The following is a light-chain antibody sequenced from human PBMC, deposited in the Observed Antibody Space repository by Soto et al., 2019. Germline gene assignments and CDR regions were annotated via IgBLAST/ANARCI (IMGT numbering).Light chain of an antibody. CDR2: EDN. CDR3: GAWDISLSGGV. Sequence: QSVLTQPPSVSAAPGQEVTISCSGSSSNIGIDFVSWYQHLPGTAHKLLIYEDNKRPSWIPDRFSGSKSGTLATLVITGLQTGDEADYYCGAWDISLSGGVFGGGTKLTVL. CDR1: SSNIGIDF. J-gene: IGLJ3*02. V-gene: IGLV1-51*02.